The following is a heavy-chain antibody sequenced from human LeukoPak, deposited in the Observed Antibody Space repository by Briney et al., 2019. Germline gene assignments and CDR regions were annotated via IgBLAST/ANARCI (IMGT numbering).Heavy chain of an antibody. J-gene: IGHJ4*02. Sequence: LSLTCTVSGGSIGSSSYYWGWIRQPPGKGLEWVSYISSSGSTIYYADSVKGRFTISRDNAKNSLYLQMNSLRAEDTAVYYCARDSSGSYIYDYWGQGTLVTVSS. D-gene: IGHD1-26*01. CDR3: ARDSSGSYIYDY. CDR2: ISSSGSTI. CDR1: GGSIGSSSYY. V-gene: IGHV3-11*04.